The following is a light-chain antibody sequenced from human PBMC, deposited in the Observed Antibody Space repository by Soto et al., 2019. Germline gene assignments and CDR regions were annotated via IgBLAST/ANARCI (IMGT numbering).Light chain of an antibody. CDR3: FSYTGISNSLFV. CDR1: SRDIGTSNL. Sequence: QSALPQPAPVSGSPGQSITISCTGTSRDIGTSNLVSWYQQYPGKAPKLMIYEVTKRPSGISSRFSGSKSGNTASLTISGLQPEDEADYYCFSYTGISNSLFVFGTGTRIAVL. CDR2: EVT. V-gene: IGLV2-23*02. J-gene: IGLJ1*01.